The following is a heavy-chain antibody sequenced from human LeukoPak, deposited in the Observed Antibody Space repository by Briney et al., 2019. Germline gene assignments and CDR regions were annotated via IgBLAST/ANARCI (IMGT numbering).Heavy chain of an antibody. CDR1: GFSFSDYG. CDR3: ATSRTFDY. V-gene: IGHV3-7*01. Sequence: GGSLRLSCAASGFSFSDYGIHWVRQAPGKGLEWVANIKQDGSEKYYVDSVKGRFTISRDNAENSLYLQMNSLRAEDTAVYYCATSRTFDYWGQGTLVTVSS. D-gene: IGHD1-7*01. J-gene: IGHJ4*02. CDR2: IKQDGSEK.